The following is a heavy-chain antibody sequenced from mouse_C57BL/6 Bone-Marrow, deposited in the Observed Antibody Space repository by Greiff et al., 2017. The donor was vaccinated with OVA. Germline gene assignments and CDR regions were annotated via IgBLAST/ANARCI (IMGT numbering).Heavy chain of an antibody. D-gene: IGHD1-1*01. Sequence: EVKLVESGGGLVQPGGSLKLSCAASGFTFSDYYMYWVRQTPEKRLEWVAYISNGGGSTYYPDTVQGRFTISRDNAKNTLYLQMSRLKSEDTAMYYCARFYCGIPYYFDYWGQGTTLTVSS. CDR1: GFTFSDYY. CDR3: ARFYCGIPYYFDY. J-gene: IGHJ2*01. V-gene: IGHV5-12*01. CDR2: ISNGGGST.